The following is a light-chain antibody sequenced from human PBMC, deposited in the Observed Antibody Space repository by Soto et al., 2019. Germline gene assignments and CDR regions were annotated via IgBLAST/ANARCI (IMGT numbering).Light chain of an antibody. V-gene: IGLV2-14*01. J-gene: IGLJ1*01. CDR3: SSYTSSSRYV. CDR2: EVS. Sequence: QSALTQPASVSGSPGQSITISCTGTSSDVGGYNYVSWYQQHPGKAPRLMIYEVSNRPSGVSNRFSGSKSGNTASLTISGLQAEDEADYFCSSYTSSSRYVFGGGTKVTVL. CDR1: SSDVGGYNY.